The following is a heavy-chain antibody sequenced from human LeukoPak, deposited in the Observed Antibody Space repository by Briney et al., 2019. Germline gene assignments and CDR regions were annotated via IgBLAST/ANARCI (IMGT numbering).Heavy chain of an antibody. CDR1: GFTFSSYS. Sequence: PGASLRLSCAASGFTFSSYSMNWVRQAPGKGLEWVSSISSSSSYIYYADSVKGRFTISRDNAKNSLYLQMNSLRAEDTAVYYCASPIAVAGTAYYYGMDVWGQGTTVTVSS. V-gene: IGHV3-21*01. J-gene: IGHJ6*02. D-gene: IGHD6-19*01. CDR2: ISSSSSYI. CDR3: ASPIAVAGTAYYYGMDV.